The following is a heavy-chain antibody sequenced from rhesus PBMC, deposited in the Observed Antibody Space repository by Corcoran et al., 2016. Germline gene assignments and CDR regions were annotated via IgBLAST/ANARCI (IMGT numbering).Heavy chain of an antibody. CDR3: ARGEVAGVIPGGDNRFDV. J-gene: IGHJ5-1*01. Sequence: QVTLKESGPALVKPTQTLTLTCTFSGFSLSTSGMGVGWIRQPPGKALEWLASIYWDDDKYYSTSLKSRLTISKDTSKNQVFLTMTNMDPVDTATYYWARGEVAGVIPGGDNRFDVWGPGVLVTVSS. D-gene: IGHD3-34*01. V-gene: IGHV2S1*01. CDR2: IYWDDDK. CDR1: GFSLSTSGMG.